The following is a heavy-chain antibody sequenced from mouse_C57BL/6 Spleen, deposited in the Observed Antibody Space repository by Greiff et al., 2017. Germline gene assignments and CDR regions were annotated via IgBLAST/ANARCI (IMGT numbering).Heavy chain of an antibody. J-gene: IGHJ2*01. Sequence: QVQLQQSGAELVKPGASVKISCKASGYAFRSYWMNWVKQRPGKGLAWIGQIYPGDGDTNYNGKFKGKATLTADKSSSTAYMQLSSLTSEDSAVYFCARGHYYGTGDYWGQGTTLTVSS. D-gene: IGHD1-1*01. V-gene: IGHV1-80*01. CDR3: ARGHYYGTGDY. CDR2: IYPGDGDT. CDR1: GYAFRSYW.